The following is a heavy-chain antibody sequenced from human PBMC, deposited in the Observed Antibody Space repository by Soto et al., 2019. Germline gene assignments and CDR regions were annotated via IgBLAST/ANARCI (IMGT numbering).Heavy chain of an antibody. Sequence: EVQLLESGGGLVQPGVSLRLSCAASGFTFSSYAMSWVRQAPGKGLEWVSSINVDDNTYYAESVKGRFTISRDNSKNTVYLQMDSLRAEDTAIYYCAKNYYFDNWGQGTLVTVSS. CDR1: GFTFSSYA. CDR3: AKNYYFDN. V-gene: IGHV3-23*01. CDR2: INVDDNT. J-gene: IGHJ4*02.